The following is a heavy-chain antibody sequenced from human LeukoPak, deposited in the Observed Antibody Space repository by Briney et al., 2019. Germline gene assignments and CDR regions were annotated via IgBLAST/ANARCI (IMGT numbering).Heavy chain of an antibody. CDR3: ARTDIVVVPAATGTYYYYGMDV. V-gene: IGHV4-59*08. CDR1: GGSLSSYY. CDR2: IYYSGST. Sequence: PSETLSLTCTVSGGSLSSYYWSWIRQPPGKGLEWIGYIYYSGSTNYNPSLKSRVTISVDTSKNQFSLKLSSVTAADTAVYYCARTDIVVVPAATGTYYYYGMDVWGQGTTVTVSS. J-gene: IGHJ6*02. D-gene: IGHD2-2*01.